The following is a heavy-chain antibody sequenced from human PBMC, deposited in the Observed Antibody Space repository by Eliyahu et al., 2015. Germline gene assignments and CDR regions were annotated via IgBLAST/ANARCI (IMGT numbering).Heavy chain of an antibody. Sequence: QVQLVESGGGVVQPGRSLRXSCAAXGXTFSSXGIXWVRQAPGKGVGGVAVIWYDGSNKYYADSVKGRFTISRDNSKNTLYLQMNSLRAEDTAVYYCARARYYYGSGTDYWGQGTLVTVSS. CDR1: GXTFSSXG. J-gene: IGHJ4*02. V-gene: IGHV3-33*01. CDR2: IWYDGSNK. CDR3: ARARYYYGSGTDY. D-gene: IGHD3-10*01.